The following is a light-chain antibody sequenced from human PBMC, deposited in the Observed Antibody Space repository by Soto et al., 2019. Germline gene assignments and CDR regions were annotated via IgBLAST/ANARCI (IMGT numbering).Light chain of an antibody. V-gene: IGKV3-20*01. CDR3: QQYHSSPST. CDR2: GAS. Sequence: EIVLTQSPGTLSLSPGERATLSCRSSQSISSSSLAWYQQKPGQAPRLLIYGASSRATGIPDRFSGSGSGTDFTLTISRLEPEDFAVYSCQQYHSSPSTFGPGTKVDIK. J-gene: IGKJ3*01. CDR1: QSISSSS.